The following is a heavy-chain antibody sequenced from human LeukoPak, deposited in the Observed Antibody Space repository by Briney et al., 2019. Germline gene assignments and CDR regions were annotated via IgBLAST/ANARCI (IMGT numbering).Heavy chain of an antibody. V-gene: IGHV4-34*01. CDR3: ARLTKNDSGSFRFGKKKRGYMDV. D-gene: IGHD3-10*01. Sequence: SETLSLTCAVYGGSFSGYYWSWIRQPPGKGLEWIGEINHSGSTNYNPSLKSRVTISVDTSKNQCSLKLSSVTAADTAVYYCARLTKNDSGSFRFGKKKRGYMDVWGKGTTVTISS. J-gene: IGHJ6*03. CDR1: GGSFSGYY. CDR2: INHSGST.